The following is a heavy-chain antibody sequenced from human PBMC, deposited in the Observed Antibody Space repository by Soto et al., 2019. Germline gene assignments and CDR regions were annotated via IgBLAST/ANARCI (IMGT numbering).Heavy chain of an antibody. V-gene: IGHV3-9*01. CDR3: AKDIGNTYYDILTGPLDY. J-gene: IGHJ4*02. Sequence: EVQLVESGGGLVQPGRSLRLSCAASGFTFDDYAMHWVRQAPGKGLEWVSGISWNSGSIGYADSVKGRFTISRDNAKNSLYLQMNSLRAEDTALYYCAKDIGNTYYDILTGPLDYWGQGTLVTVSS. CDR2: ISWNSGSI. D-gene: IGHD3-9*01. CDR1: GFTFDDYA.